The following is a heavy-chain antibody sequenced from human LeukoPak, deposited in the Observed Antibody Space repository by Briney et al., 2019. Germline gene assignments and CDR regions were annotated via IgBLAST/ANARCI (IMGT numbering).Heavy chain of an antibody. CDR3: ARDPAYRPASSWFDP. CDR2: ISSSSSYI. CDR1: GFTFSSYR. Sequence: GGSLRLSCEGSGFTFSSYRMNWVRQAPGKGLEWVSDISSSSSYIYYADSVKGRFTISRDNAKNSLYLQMNSLRAEDTAVYYCARDPAYRPASSWFDPWGQGTLVTVSS. D-gene: IGHD4-11*01. J-gene: IGHJ5*02. V-gene: IGHV3-21*05.